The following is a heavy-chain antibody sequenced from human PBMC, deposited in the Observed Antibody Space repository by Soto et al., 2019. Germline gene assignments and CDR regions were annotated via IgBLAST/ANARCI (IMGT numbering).Heavy chain of an antibody. J-gene: IGHJ4*02. V-gene: IGHV3-21*01. CDR2: ISSGSNYI. CDR3: ARGYGSAGY. D-gene: IGHD5-18*01. Sequence: GGPLRLSCKASGFTFISDTMNWFRQAPDKGLEWVSSISSGSNYIYYADSVKGRFTISRDNAKNSLYLQMNSLRAEDTAVYYCARGYGSAGYWGQGTLVTVSS. CDR1: GFTFISDT.